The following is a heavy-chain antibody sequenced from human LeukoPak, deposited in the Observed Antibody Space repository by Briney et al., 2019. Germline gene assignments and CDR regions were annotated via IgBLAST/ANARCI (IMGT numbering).Heavy chain of an antibody. CDR2: ISAYNGNT. D-gene: IGHD3-22*01. Sequence: VSVKVSCKASGYTFTSYGISWVRQAPGQGLEWMGWISAYNGNTNYAQKLQGRVTMTTDTSTSTAYMELRSLRSDDTAVYYCAKASSGYYQRAFDIWGQGTMVTVSS. CDR3: AKASSGYYQRAFDI. V-gene: IGHV1-18*01. CDR1: GYTFTSYG. J-gene: IGHJ3*02.